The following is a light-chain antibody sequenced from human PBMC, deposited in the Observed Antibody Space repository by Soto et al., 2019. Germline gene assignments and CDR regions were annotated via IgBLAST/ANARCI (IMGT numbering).Light chain of an antibody. CDR2: SVS. CDR1: QGVSGW. V-gene: IGKV1-12*01. J-gene: IGKJ4*01. CDR3: QQANGFPVA. Sequence: DIQMTQSPSSVSASVGDRVTITCRASQGVSGWLAWYQQKPGKAPKLLIYSVSSLQSGVPARVSGSGSGTDFALTISSLQPDDFATYYCQQANGFPVAFGGGTRVEMK.